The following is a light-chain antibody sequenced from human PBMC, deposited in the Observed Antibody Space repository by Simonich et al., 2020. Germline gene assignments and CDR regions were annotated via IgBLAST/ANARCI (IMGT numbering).Light chain of an antibody. V-gene: IGLV3-25*03. CDR3: QSADSSGTVV. J-gene: IGLJ2*01. Sequence: SYELTQPPSVSVSPGQTARITCSGDELPKQYAYWYQQKPGQAPVLGIYKDSERPSGIPERFSGSSSGTTVTLTISGVQAEDEADYYCQSADSSGTVVFGGGTKLTVL. CDR1: ELPKQY. CDR2: KDS.